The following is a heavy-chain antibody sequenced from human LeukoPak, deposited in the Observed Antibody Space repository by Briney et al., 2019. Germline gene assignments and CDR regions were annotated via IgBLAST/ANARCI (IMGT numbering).Heavy chain of an antibody. CDR2: KSWNSGSI. CDR3: AKSRGSGGYSPSFDY. V-gene: IGHV3-9*01. CDR1: GFTFHDYA. J-gene: IGHJ4*02. D-gene: IGHD3-10*01. Sequence: SLTLFHGASGFTFHDYAMHWLQPAPPRGLDWVSGKSWNSGSIGYAASVKGRFTISRDNAKNSLYLQMNSVSAEDTALYYCAKSRGSGGYSPSFDYWGQGTLVIVSS.